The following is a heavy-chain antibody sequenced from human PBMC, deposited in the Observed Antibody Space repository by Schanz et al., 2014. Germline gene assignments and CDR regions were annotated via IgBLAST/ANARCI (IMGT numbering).Heavy chain of an antibody. CDR3: ARPRFDYGEVDY. V-gene: IGHV3-23*01. CDR1: GFTFSSYV. Sequence: EVQLLESGGGLVKPGGSLRLSCAASGFTFSSYVMSWVRQAPGKGLEWVSGISGSGGSTYYADSVKGRFTISRDNSKNTLYLQMNTLRAEDTAVYYCARPRFDYGEVDYWGQGTLVTVSS. D-gene: IGHD4-17*01. J-gene: IGHJ4*02. CDR2: ISGSGGST.